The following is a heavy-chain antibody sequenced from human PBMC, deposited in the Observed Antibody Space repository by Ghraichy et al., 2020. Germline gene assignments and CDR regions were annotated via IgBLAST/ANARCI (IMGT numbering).Heavy chain of an antibody. CDR3: ARASRVVRFYYYDGMDV. J-gene: IGHJ6*02. D-gene: IGHD2-21*01. Sequence: SCVGSGFTVSSYNMNWVRQSPGKGLEWVSYITSSSRSIFYADSVKGRFTISRDNAKNSLSLQMNSLRDEDTAVYYCARASRVVRFYYYDGMDVWGQGTTVTVSS. V-gene: IGHV3-48*02. CDR2: ITSSSRSI. CDR1: GFTVSSYN.